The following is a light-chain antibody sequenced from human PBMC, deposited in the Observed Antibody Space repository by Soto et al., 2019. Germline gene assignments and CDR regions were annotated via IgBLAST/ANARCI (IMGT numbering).Light chain of an antibody. V-gene: IGLV2-23*02. CDR3: FSYAGSSTYV. J-gene: IGLJ1*01. CDR1: SSDVGSYKY. CDR2: EVS. Sequence: QSALTQPASVSGSPGQSITISCTGTSSDVGSYKYVSWYQQHPGKAPKLMIYEVSKRPSGYANRFSGSKSGNTASLTISGLQAEDEADYYCFSYAGSSTYVFGTGTKLSVL.